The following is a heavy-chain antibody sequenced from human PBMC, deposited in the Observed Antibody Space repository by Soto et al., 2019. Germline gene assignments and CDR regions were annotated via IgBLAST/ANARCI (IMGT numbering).Heavy chain of an antibody. CDR3: ARERHELELYYYCGMDV. D-gene: IGHD1-7*01. J-gene: IGHJ6*02. CDR2: ISYDGSNK. V-gene: IGHV3-30-3*01. CDR1: GFTFSSYA. Sequence: PGGSLRLSCAASGFTFSSYAMHWVRQAPGKGLEWVAVISYDGSNKYYADSVKGRFTISRDNSKNTLYLQMNSLRAEDTAVYYCARERHELELYYYCGMDVWGQGTTVTVSS.